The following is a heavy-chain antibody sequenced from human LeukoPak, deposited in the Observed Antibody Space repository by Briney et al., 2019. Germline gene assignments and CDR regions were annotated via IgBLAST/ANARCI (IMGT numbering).Heavy chain of an antibody. D-gene: IGHD1-26*01. CDR1: GFTFRSYA. J-gene: IGHJ5*02. Sequence: PGGSLRLSCAASGFTFRSYAMYRVRQAPGKGLEYVSAISSNGDNTYYASSVKGRFTTSRDNSKNTLYLQMGSLRAEDMAVYYCARDGVGAYNWFDPWGQGTLVTVSS. CDR3: ARDGVGAYNWFDP. V-gene: IGHV3-64*01. CDR2: ISSNGDNT.